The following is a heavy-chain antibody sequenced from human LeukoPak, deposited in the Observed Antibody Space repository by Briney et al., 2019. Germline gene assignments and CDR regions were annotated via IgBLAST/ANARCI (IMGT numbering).Heavy chain of an antibody. CDR1: GGSISNYH. V-gene: IGHV4-4*07. D-gene: IGHD6-19*01. J-gene: IGHJ4*02. CDR2: IHTSGST. Sequence: SETLSLTCTVSGGSISNYHWSWIGPPAGKGLEGIGQIHTSGSTNYNPPLKSRVSMSIDTTEDQVSLTIRSVTAADTAFYYCARRDISSGWSFDYWGQGTLVTVSS. CDR3: ARRDISSGWSFDY.